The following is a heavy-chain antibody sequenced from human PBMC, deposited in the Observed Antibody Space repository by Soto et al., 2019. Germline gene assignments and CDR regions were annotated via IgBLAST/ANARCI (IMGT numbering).Heavy chain of an antibody. CDR3: ARYSSGWYGEYYFDY. V-gene: IGHV4-59*01. Sequence: PEETLSLTCTVSGGSISSYYWSWIRQPPGKGLEWIGYIYYSGSTNYNPSLKSRVTISVDTSKNQFSLKLSSVTAADTAVYYCARYSSGWYGEYYFDYWGQGTLVTVSS. J-gene: IGHJ4*02. CDR2: IYYSGST. CDR1: GGSISSYY. D-gene: IGHD6-19*01.